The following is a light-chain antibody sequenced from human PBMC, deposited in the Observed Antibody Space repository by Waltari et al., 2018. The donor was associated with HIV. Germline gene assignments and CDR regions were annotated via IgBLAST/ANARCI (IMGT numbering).Light chain of an antibody. J-gene: IGKJ1*01. CDR2: ATS. CDR3: QQLRT. CDR1: QAISGY. V-gene: IGKV1-9*01. Sequence: DIQLTQSPSSLSASVGDRVTITCRASQAISGYVAWYQQKPRKAPKLLIYATSILQGEVPLRFSGRGSGTEFTLTINSLHAEDVATYYCQQLRTFGPGTKVEVK.